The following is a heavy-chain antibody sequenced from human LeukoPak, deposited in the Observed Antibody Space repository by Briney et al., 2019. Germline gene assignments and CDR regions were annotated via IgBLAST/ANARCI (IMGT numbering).Heavy chain of an antibody. CDR2: IDWDVDK. V-gene: IGHV2-70*11. CDR1: GFSLSTSGMS. Sequence: SGPALVKPTQTLTLTCTFSGFSLSTSGMSVSWLRQPPGKALEWLARIDWDVDKYYNTSLKTRLTISKDTSKNQVVLTMTNMDPVDTATYYCARIGGVTSKTNFFDYWGQGTLVTVSS. CDR3: ARIGGVTSKTNFFDY. D-gene: IGHD4-17*01. J-gene: IGHJ4*02.